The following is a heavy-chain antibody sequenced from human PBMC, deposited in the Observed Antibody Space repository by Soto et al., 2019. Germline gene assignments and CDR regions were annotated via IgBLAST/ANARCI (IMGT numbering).Heavy chain of an antibody. D-gene: IGHD3-22*01. Sequence: SETLSLTCAVSGGSISSGGSSWSWIRQPPGKGLEWIGYIYHSGSTYYNPSLKSRVTISVDRSKNQFSLKLSSVTAADTAVYYCVRDTRFYFDSSGQHYWGQGTLVTVSS. CDR2: IYHSGST. CDR3: VRDTRFYFDSSGQHY. V-gene: IGHV4-30-2*01. J-gene: IGHJ4*02. CDR1: GGSISSGGSS.